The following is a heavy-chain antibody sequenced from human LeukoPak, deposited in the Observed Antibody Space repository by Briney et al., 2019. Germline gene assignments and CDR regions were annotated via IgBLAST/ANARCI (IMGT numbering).Heavy chain of an antibody. Sequence: GGSLRLSCAASGFTFSSYAMHWVRQAPGKGLEWVAVISYDGSNKYYADSVKGRFTISRDNSKNTLYLQMNSLRAEDTAVYYCARDFNGGEYRSSQPGVWGQGTLVTVSS. V-gene: IGHV3-30*04. CDR3: ARDFNGGEYRSSQPGV. J-gene: IGHJ4*02. CDR2: ISYDGSNK. D-gene: IGHD6-6*01. CDR1: GFTFSSYA.